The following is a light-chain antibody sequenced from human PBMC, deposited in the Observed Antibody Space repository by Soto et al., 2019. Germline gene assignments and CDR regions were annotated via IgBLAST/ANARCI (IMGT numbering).Light chain of an antibody. CDR3: QQYSSYSQT. CDR2: VAS. Sequence: DIQMTQSPSTLSASVGDRVTITCRASQSISSWLAWYQQKPGKAPKLLIYVASSLESGVPARFSGSGSGTEFTLTISSLQPDDFATYYCQQYSSYSQTFGQGTKVEIK. CDR1: QSISSW. V-gene: IGKV1-5*01. J-gene: IGKJ1*01.